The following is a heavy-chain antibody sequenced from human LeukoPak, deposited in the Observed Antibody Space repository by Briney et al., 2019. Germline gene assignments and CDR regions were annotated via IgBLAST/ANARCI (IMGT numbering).Heavy chain of an antibody. V-gene: IGHV3-30*04. J-gene: IGHJ3*02. Sequence: GGSLRLSCAASGFTFSSYAMRWVRQAPGKGLEWVAVISYDGSNKYYADSVKCRFTISRDNSKNTLYLQMNSLRAEDTAVYYCARDPDGNDAFDIWGQGTMVTVSS. CDR1: GFTFSSYA. CDR3: ARDPDGNDAFDI. CDR2: ISYDGSNK.